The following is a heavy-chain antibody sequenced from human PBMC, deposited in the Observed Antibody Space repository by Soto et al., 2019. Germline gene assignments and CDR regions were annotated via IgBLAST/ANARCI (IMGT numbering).Heavy chain of an antibody. CDR2: ISAYNGNT. CDR3: ARDQVSPGDYGGFDY. D-gene: IGHD4-17*01. CDR1: GYTFTSYG. J-gene: IGHJ4*02. V-gene: IGHV1-18*01. Sequence: QVKLVQSGAEVKKPGASVKVSCKASGYTFTSYGISWVRQAPGQGLEWMGWISAYNGNTNYAQKLQGRVTMTTDTATRTAYMELRSLRSDDTAVYYCARDQVSPGDYGGFDYWGQGTLVTVSS.